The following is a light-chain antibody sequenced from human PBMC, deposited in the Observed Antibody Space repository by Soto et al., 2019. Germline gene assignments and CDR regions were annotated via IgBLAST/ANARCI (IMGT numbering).Light chain of an antibody. V-gene: IGLV2-14*01. CDR3: SSYTSSNTLV. CDR1: SSDVGAYNY. J-gene: IGLJ2*01. Sequence: QSALTQPASVSGSPGQSTTISCTGTSSDVGAYNYVSWYQQHPGKAPKLMIFEVSDRPSGVSNRFSGSKSGNTASLTISGLQADDEAAYYCSSYTSSNTLVFGGGTKVTVL. CDR2: EVS.